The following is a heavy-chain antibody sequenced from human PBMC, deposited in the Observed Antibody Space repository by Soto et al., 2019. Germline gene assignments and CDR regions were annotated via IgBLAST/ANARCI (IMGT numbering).Heavy chain of an antibody. CDR3: ASMVRGMDV. CDR1: GGSISSGGYS. J-gene: IGHJ6*02. CDR2: IYHSGST. D-gene: IGHD3-10*01. V-gene: IGHV4-30-2*01. Sequence: QLQLQESGSGLVKPSQTLSLTCAVSGGSISSGGYSWSWIRQPPGKGLEWIGYIYHSGSTYYNPSHKSRVTTSLDRSKNQFSLKLSSVTAADTAVYYCASMVRGMDVWGQGTTVTVSS.